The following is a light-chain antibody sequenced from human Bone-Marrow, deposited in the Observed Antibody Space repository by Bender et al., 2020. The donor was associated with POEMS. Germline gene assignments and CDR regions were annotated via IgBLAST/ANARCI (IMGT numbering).Light chain of an antibody. CDR3: ASWDDTLFGRL. CDR1: VNDVGAYSY. V-gene: IGLV2-14*01. CDR2: EVT. Sequence: QSALTQPASVSGSPGQSITVSCTGTVNDVGAYSYVSWYQQHPGKAPKLMIYEVTSRPSGVSDRFSGSKSGTSASLAISGLQSEDEADYYCASWDDTLFGRLFGGGTRLTVL. J-gene: IGLJ3*02.